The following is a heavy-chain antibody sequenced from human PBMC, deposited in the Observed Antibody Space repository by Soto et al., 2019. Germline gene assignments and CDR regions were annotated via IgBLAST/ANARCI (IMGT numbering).Heavy chain of an antibody. V-gene: IGHV1-3*01. Sequence: QVQFVQSGAEVKKPGASVRLSCKPSGYALPNYSIQWVRQAAGQGLQWLGWINPGTGYIEYSQRFQGRLTLIKNNSASTFYMDLTSLTSEDTAVYFCTRDLNGGNPFDYWGQGTLVTVSS. CDR1: GYALPNYS. CDR3: TRDLNGGNPFDY. D-gene: IGHD2-8*01. CDR2: INPGTGYI. J-gene: IGHJ4*02.